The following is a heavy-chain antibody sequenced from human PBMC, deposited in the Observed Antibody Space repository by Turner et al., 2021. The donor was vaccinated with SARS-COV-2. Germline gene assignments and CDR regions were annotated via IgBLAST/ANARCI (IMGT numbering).Heavy chain of an antibody. CDR2: ITWNGGIM. J-gene: IGHJ4*02. CDR1: GFTFVDYD. CDR3: GKGKHYYDVLTGYYDS. V-gene: IGHV3-9*01. D-gene: IGHD3-9*01. Sequence: EVQLVESGGGLVQPGRSLRLSCAASGFTFVDYDMHWVRQAPGKGLEWVSGITWNGGIMGYADSVKGRFTVSRDNAKNSLYLQMNRLRAEDTALYYCGKGKHYYDVLTGYYDSWGQGTLVAVSS.